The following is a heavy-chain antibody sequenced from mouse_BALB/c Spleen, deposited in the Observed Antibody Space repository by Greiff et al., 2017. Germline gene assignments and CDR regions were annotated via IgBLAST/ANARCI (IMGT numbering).Heavy chain of an antibody. V-gene: IGHV5-4*02. CDR2: ISDGGSYT. CDR1: GFTFSDYY. J-gene: IGHJ4*01. Sequence: EVQGVESGGGLVKPGGSLKLSCAASGFTFSDYYMYWVRQTPEKRLEWVATISDGGSYTYYPDSVKGRFTISRDNAKNNLYLQMSSLKSEDTAVYYCARDGGGAMDYWGQGTSVTVSS. CDR3: ARDGGGAMDY.